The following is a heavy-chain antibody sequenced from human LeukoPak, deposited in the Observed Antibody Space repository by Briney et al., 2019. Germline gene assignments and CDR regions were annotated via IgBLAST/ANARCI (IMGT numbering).Heavy chain of an antibody. CDR1: GGSISSYY. Sequence: SETLSLTCTVSGGSISSYYWSWIRQPPGKGLGWIGYVYHSGSTNYNPSLKSRVTVSVDTSKNQFSLKLSSVTAADTAVYYCARAYGSGSYYVFDYWGQGTLVTVSS. CDR3: ARAYGSGSYYVFDY. CDR2: VYHSGST. J-gene: IGHJ4*02. V-gene: IGHV4-59*12. D-gene: IGHD3-10*01.